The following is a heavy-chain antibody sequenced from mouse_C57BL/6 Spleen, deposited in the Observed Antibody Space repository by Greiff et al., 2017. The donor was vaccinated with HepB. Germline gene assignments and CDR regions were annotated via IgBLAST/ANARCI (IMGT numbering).Heavy chain of an antibody. CDR3: ARGRTTVVATDAMDY. Sequence: VQLQQPGTELVKPGASVKLSCKASGYTFTSYWMHWVKQRPGQGLEWIGNINPSNGGTNYNEKFKSKATLTVDKSSSTAYMQLSSLTSEDSAVYYCARGRTTVVATDAMDYWGQGTSVTVSS. D-gene: IGHD1-1*01. CDR2: INPSNGGT. J-gene: IGHJ4*01. CDR1: GYTFTSYW. V-gene: IGHV1-53*01.